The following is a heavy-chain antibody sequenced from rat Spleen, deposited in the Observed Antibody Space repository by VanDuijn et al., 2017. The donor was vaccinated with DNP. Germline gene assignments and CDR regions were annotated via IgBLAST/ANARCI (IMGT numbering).Heavy chain of an antibody. CDR1: GFTFSDYY. V-gene: IGHV5-22*01. CDR2: ISYDGGST. D-gene: IGHD1-6*01. Sequence: EVQLVESGGDLVQPGRSLKLSCVASGFTFSDYYMAWVRQAPTKGLEWVAYISYDGGSTYYGDSVKGPFTISRDNAKSTLYLQMNSLRSEDMATYYWARRATDYYYRYFDFWGPGTMVTVSS. CDR3: ARRATDYYYRYFDF. J-gene: IGHJ1*01.